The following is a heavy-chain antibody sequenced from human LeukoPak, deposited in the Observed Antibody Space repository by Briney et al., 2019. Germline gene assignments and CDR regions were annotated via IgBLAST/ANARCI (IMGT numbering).Heavy chain of an antibody. V-gene: IGHV3-21*01. CDR1: GFTFSSYT. CDR3: ARSSNSFAFDI. CDR2: ISSSSSYI. D-gene: IGHD2-21*01. J-gene: IGHJ3*02. Sequence: EAGGSLRLSCAGSGFTFSSYTMNWVRQAPGKGLEWVPSISSSSSYIYYADSVKGRLTISRDNAKNSLYLQMNSLRAEDTAVYYCARSSNSFAFDIWGQGTMVTVSS.